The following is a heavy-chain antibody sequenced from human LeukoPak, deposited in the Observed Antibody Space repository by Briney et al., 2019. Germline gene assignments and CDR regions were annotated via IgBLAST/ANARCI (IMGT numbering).Heavy chain of an antibody. V-gene: IGHV3-74*01. CDR3: ARESAPSIAAGLVWFDP. CDR2: INSDGSTT. CDR1: GFTLNGYW. Sequence: GGSLRLSCAAPGFTLNGYWMHWVRQAPGKGLVWVSRINSDGSTTSYADSVKGRFTISRDNSKNTLYLQMNSLRAEDTAVYYCARESAPSIAAGLVWFDPWGQGTLVTVSS. J-gene: IGHJ5*02. D-gene: IGHD6-13*01.